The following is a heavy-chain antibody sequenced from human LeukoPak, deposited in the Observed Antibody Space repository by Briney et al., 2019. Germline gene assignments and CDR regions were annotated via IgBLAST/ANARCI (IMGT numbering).Heavy chain of an antibody. CDR3: VREGTSGNGDGYNSYDY. CDR2: IWYNGRNQ. CDR1: GFTFSLFG. Sequence: HPGGSLRLSCAATGFTFSLFGMHWVRQAPGKGLEWVAVIWYNGRNQYYRDSVKGRFTISRDNFKNTLHLQMNSLRVEDTAMYYCVREGTSGNGDGYNSYDYWGQGTLVTVSS. D-gene: IGHD5-24*01. J-gene: IGHJ4*02. V-gene: IGHV3-33*01.